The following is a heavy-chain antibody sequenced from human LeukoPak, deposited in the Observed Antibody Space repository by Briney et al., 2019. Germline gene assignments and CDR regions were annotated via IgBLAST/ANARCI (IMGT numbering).Heavy chain of an antibody. D-gene: IGHD2-2*01. Sequence: GGSLRLSCAASGFTFRSYGMHWVRQAPGKGLEWVAVTSSDGTVKYYPDSVKGRFTISRDNSKNTLYLQVNSLRPEDTGVYYCARDPVPAAARHFDYWGQGTLVTVSS. V-gene: IGHV3-30*03. CDR2: TSSDGTVK. J-gene: IGHJ4*01. CDR3: ARDPVPAAARHFDY. CDR1: GFTFRSYG.